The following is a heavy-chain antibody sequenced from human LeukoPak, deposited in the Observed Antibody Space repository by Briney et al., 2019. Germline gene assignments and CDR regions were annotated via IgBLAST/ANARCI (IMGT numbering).Heavy chain of an antibody. D-gene: IGHD6-25*01. V-gene: IGHV3-9*01. CDR2: ISWNSGSI. J-gene: IGHJ4*02. CDR1: GFTFDDYA. CDR3: AKQAGAFDY. Sequence: PGRSLRLSCAASGFTFDDYAMHWVRQAPGKGLEWASGISWNSGSIGYADSVKGRFTISRDNAKNSLYLQMNSLRAEDTALYYCAKQAGAFDYWGQGTLVTVSS.